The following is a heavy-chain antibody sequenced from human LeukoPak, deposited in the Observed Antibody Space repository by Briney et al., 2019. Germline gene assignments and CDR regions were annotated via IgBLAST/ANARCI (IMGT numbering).Heavy chain of an antibody. CDR1: GFTFSDYF. CDR2: INSAGDNI. J-gene: IGHJ4*02. CDR3: ATPRFFDH. Sequence: GSLRLSCVASGFTFSDYFMSWIRQAPGKGLEWLSFINSAGDNIYYADSVKGRFTISRDNAKKTLYLEMNSLRMEDTAIYYCATPRFFDHWGQGTLVTVSS. V-gene: IGHV3-11*04. D-gene: IGHD3-16*01.